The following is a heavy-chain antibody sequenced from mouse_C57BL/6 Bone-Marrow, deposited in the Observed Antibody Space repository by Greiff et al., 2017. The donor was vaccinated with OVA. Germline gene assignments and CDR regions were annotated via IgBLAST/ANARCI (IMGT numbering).Heavy chain of an antibody. V-gene: IGHV1-80*01. CDR3: ARSRPLTTVVAYYFDY. J-gene: IGHJ2*01. D-gene: IGHD1-1*01. Sequence: VQLQQSGAELVKPGASVKISCKASGYAFSSYWMNWVKQRPGKGLEWIGQIYPGDGDTNYNGKFKGKATLTADKSSSTAYMQLSSLTSEDSAVYFCARSRPLTTVVAYYFDYWGQGTTLTVSS. CDR2: IYPGDGDT. CDR1: GYAFSSYW.